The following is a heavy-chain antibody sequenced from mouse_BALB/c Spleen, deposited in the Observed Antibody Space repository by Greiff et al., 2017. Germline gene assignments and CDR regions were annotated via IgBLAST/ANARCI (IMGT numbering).Heavy chain of an antibody. J-gene: IGHJ4*01. CDR3: ASLLRPPYAMDY. V-gene: IGHV1-9*01. CDR1: GYTFSSYW. Sequence: VQLQQSGAELMKPGASVKISCKATGYTFSSYWIEWVKQRPGHGLEWIGEILPGSGSTNYNEKFKGKATFTADTSSNTAYMQLSSLTSEDSAVYYCASLLRPPYAMDYWGQGTSVTVSS. D-gene: IGHD1-2*01. CDR2: ILPGSGST.